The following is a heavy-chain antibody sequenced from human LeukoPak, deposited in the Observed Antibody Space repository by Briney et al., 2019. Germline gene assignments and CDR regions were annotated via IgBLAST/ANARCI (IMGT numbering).Heavy chain of an antibody. CDR3: GRDVGFYYYDSRGYGPVDY. J-gene: IGHJ4*02. CDR1: GYTFTGYY. D-gene: IGHD3-22*01. V-gene: IGHV1-2*02. Sequence: ASVKVSCKSSGYTFTGYYMHWVRQAPGQGLEWMGWINPKSGDTNSAQKFQGRVTMTRDTSISTAYMELNRLTSDDTAVYYCGRDVGFYYYDSRGYGPVDYWGQGTLVTVSS. CDR2: INPKSGDT.